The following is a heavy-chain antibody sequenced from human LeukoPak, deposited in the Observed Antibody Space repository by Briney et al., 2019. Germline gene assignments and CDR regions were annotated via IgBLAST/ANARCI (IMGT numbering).Heavy chain of an antibody. CDR1: GYNFTIYW. V-gene: IGHV5-51*01. J-gene: IGHJ6*02. CDR3: ARLSYYYCYGVDF. CDR2: VFPGDSDA. Sequence: PGESLKISCKGSGYNFTIYWIAWVRQMPGKGLEWMGIVFPGDSDARYSPSFHGQVTISNDKSINTAYLQWNSLKASDTAMCYCARLSYYYCYGVDFWGQGTTVTVSS.